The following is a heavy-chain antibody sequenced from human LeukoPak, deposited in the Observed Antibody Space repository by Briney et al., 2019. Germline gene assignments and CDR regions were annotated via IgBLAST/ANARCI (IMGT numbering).Heavy chain of an antibody. CDR2: IYYSGST. V-gene: IGHV4-59*08. Sequence: PSETLSLTCTVSGGSISSYYWSWIRQPPGKGLEWMGYIYYSGSTNYNPSLKSRVTISVDTSKNQFSLKLSSVTAADTAVYYCARRTPESDWFDPWGQGTLVTVSS. D-gene: IGHD1-14*01. CDR1: GGSISSYY. J-gene: IGHJ5*02. CDR3: ARRTPESDWFDP.